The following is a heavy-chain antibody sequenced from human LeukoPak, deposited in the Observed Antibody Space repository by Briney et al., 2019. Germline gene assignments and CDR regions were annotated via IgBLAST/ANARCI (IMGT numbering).Heavy chain of an antibody. V-gene: IGHV1-58*02. Sequence: SVKVSCKASGFTFTSSAMQWVRQARGQRLEWIGWIVVGSGNTNYAQKFQERVTITRDMSTSTAYMELSSLRSEDTAVYYCAAAEVLGIPLFDYWGRGTLVTVSS. D-gene: IGHD7-27*01. J-gene: IGHJ4*02. CDR1: GFTFTSSA. CDR2: IVVGSGNT. CDR3: AAAEVLGIPLFDY.